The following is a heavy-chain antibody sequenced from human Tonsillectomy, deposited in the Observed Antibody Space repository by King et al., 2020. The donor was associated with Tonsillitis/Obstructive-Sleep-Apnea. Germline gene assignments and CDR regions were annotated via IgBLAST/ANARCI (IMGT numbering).Heavy chain of an antibody. CDR2: IRTSDGST. Sequence: VQLVESGGGLVQPGGSLRLSCAASGFTFSSHAMSWVRQAPGKGLEWVSVIRTSDGSTDYAVSVNGRFTISRDNSRNTLYLQMNSLRAEDTAVYFCAIDFANRIWFLRNYMDVWGKGTTVTVSS. J-gene: IGHJ6*03. D-gene: IGHD3-9*01. CDR1: GFTFSSHA. CDR3: AIDFANRIWFLRNYMDV. V-gene: IGHV3-23*04.